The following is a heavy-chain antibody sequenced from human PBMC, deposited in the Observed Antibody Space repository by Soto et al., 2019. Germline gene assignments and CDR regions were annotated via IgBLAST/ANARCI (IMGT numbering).Heavy chain of an antibody. CDR1: GGSFSGYY. CDR2: INHSGST. J-gene: IGHJ4*02. V-gene: IGHV4-34*01. CDR3: AREGMITFGGVTHTAFDY. D-gene: IGHD3-16*01. Sequence: SETLSLTCAVYGGSFSGYYWSWIRQPPGKGLEWIGEINHSGSTNYNPSLKSRVTISVDTSKNQFSLKLSSVTAADTAVYYCAREGMITFGGVTHTAFDYWGQGTLVTVSS.